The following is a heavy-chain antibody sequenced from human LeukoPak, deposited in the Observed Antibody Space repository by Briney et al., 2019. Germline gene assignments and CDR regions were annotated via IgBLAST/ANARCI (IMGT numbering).Heavy chain of an antibody. CDR2: INSDGSST. J-gene: IGHJ4*02. Sequence: GGSLRLSCAASGFTFDDYGMSWVRQAPGKGLVWVSHINSDGSSTGYADSVKGRFTISRDNAKNTLYLQMNSLRAEDTAVYYCARDYRYSYSNWGQGTLVTVPS. D-gene: IGHD5-18*01. CDR1: GFTFDDYG. CDR3: ARDYRYSYSN. V-gene: IGHV3-74*01.